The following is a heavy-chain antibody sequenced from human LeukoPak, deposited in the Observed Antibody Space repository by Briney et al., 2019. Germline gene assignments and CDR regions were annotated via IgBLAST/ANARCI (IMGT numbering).Heavy chain of an antibody. Sequence: GGSLRLSCAASGFTFISYWMSWVRQAPGRGLEWVANINPDGSKTYYVDSVKGRFTISRDNAKNAVYLQMNSLRAEDTAIYYCARDKVEGPRTFYSCGERIRGTVSS. CDR2: INPDGSKT. V-gene: IGHV3-7*01. CDR1: GFTFISYW. CDR3: ARDKVEGPRTFYS. J-gene: IGHJ5*01. D-gene: IGHD5-24*01.